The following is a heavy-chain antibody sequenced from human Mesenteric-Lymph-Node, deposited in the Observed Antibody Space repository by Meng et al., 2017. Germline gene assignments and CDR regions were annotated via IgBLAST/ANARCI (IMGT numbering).Heavy chain of an antibody. V-gene: IGHV4-38-2*01. J-gene: IGHJ4*02. CDR1: GYSISSGYY. D-gene: IGHD6-6*01. CDR2: IYHSGIT. Sequence: SETLSLTCAVSGYSISSGYYWGWIRQPPGKGLEWIGSIYHSGITYYNPSLKSRVTISVDTSKNQFSLKLSSLTAADTAVYYCARAVLHWGQGILVTVSS. CDR3: ARAVLH.